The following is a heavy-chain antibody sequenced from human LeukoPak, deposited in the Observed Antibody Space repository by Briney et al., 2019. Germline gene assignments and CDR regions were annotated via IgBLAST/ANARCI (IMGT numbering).Heavy chain of an antibody. J-gene: IGHJ3*02. CDR3: ARLLVAVFPVTKTAGACAFDI. D-gene: IGHD2-15*01. Sequence: GESLKISCSGSGYSFTNYWIGWVRQMPGRGLELMGTIYPGDSDSRHSPSFQGQVTFSADKSISTAFLQWSSLQASDTAMYYCARLLVAVFPVTKTAGACAFDIWGQGTMVTVSS. CDR1: GYSFTNYW. V-gene: IGHV5-51*01. CDR2: IYPGDSDS.